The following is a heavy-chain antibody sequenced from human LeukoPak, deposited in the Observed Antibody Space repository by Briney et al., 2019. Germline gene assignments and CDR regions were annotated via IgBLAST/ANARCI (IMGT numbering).Heavy chain of an antibody. J-gene: IGHJ4*02. CDR1: GYTLTELS. V-gene: IGHV1-24*01. CDR2: FDPEDGET. D-gene: IGHD6-6*01. Sequence: ASVKVSCKVSGYTLTELSMHWVRQAPGKGLEWMGGFDPEDGETIYAQKFQGRVTMTEDTSTDTAYMELSSLRSEDTAVYYCATPRGIAARPRFDYWGQGTLVTVSS. CDR3: ATPRGIAARPRFDY.